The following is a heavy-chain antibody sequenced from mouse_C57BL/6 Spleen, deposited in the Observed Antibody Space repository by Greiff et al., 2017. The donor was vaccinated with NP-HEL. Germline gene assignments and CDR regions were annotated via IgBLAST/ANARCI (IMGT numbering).Heavy chain of an antibody. CDR1: GYTFTSYW. J-gene: IGHJ4*01. CDR3: ARVLNWEGGLYAMDY. Sequence: QVQLQQPGAELVKPGASVKMSCKASGYTFTSYWITWVKQRPGQGLEWIGDIYPGSGSTNYNEKFKSKATLTVDTSSSTAYMQLSSLTSEDSAVYYCARVLNWEGGLYAMDYWGQGTSVTVSS. CDR2: IYPGSGST. D-gene: IGHD4-1*01. V-gene: IGHV1-55*01.